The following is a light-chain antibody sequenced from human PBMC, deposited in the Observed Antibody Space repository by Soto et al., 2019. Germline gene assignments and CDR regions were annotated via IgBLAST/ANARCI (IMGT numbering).Light chain of an antibody. J-gene: IGKJ3*01. CDR1: QDISNY. Sequence: DIQMTQSPSSLSASVGGTVTISCQASQDISNYLNWYQQRPGKAPELLIYDASFLQAGVPSRFSGSGSGTHFTFTITSLQPEDIATYYCQQYDNLPTFGPGTKVDFK. CDR2: DAS. CDR3: QQYDNLPT. V-gene: IGKV1-33*01.